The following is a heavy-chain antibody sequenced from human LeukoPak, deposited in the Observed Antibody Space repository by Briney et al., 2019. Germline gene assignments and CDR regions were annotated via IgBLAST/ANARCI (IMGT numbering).Heavy chain of an antibody. CDR1: GFTFIDHY. V-gene: IGHV3-72*01. CDR2: TRNKANSYTT. J-gene: IGHJ4*02. D-gene: IGHD6-19*01. Sequence: PGGSLRLSCAASGFTFIDHYIDWVRQAPGKGLEWVGRTRNKANSYTTEYAASVKGRFTISRDDSKNSLYLQMNSLKTEDTAVDYCATNLWYSSRDNYYFDYWGQGTLVTVSS. CDR3: ATNLWYSSRDNYYFDY.